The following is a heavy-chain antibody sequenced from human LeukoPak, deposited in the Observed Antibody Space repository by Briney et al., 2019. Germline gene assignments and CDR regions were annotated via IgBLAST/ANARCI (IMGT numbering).Heavy chain of an antibody. V-gene: IGHV5-51*01. D-gene: IGHD3-10*01. CDR2: IYPGDSDT. J-gene: IGHJ5*02. CDR3: ARPYYGSGSSLGWFDP. CDR1: GYSFTGYW. Sequence: GESLKISCKGSGYSFTGYWIGWVRQMPGKGLEWMGIIYPGDSDTRYSPSFQGQVTISADKSISTAYLQWSSLKASDTAMYYCARPYYGSGSSLGWFDPWGQGTQVTVSS.